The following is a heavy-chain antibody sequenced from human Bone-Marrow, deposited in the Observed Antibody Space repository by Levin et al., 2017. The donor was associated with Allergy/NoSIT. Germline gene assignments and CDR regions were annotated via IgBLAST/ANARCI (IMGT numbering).Heavy chain of an antibody. V-gene: IGHV3-74*01. CDR2: INRGGSST. J-gene: IGHJ4*02. CDR3: ARDPFAYNFGSGSYLDL. CDR1: GFAFSNYW. D-gene: IGHD3-10*01. Sequence: GGSLRLSCAASGFAFSNYWMHWVRQAPGKGLVWVSRINRGGSSTTYADSVKGRFTISRDNAKNTLYLQMNSLRAEDTAVYYCARDPFAYNFGSGSYLDLLGPGTLVSVSS.